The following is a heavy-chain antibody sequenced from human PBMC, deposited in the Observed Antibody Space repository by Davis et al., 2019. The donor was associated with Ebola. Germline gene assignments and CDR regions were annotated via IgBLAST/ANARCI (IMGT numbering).Heavy chain of an antibody. CDR1: GFTLVTYC. J-gene: IGHJ4*02. Sequence: GESLKISCAASGFTLVTYCMNWVRQVPGKGLEWVSSISWRSEYIYYADSVKGRFTISRDNARNSLFLQMDNLRAEDTAVYYCARAWGIGNYYFDYWGQGALVTVSS. CDR3: ARAWGIGNYYFDY. D-gene: IGHD7-27*01. V-gene: IGHV3-21*01. CDR2: ISWRSEYI.